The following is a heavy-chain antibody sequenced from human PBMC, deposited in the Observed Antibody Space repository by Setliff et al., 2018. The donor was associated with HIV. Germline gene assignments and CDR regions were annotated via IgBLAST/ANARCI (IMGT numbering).Heavy chain of an antibody. CDR2: INPNSGGT. CDR3: GVGSGYYYGVVVY. CDR1: GYTFTGYY. V-gene: IGHV1-2*02. J-gene: IGHJ4*02. D-gene: IGHD1-26*01. Sequence: ASVKVSCKASGYTFTGYYMHWVRQAPGQGLEWMGWINPNSGGTNYAQKLQGRVTMTRDTSISTAYMELSSLRSEDTAVYYCGVGSGYYYGVVVYWGQGTLVTVSS.